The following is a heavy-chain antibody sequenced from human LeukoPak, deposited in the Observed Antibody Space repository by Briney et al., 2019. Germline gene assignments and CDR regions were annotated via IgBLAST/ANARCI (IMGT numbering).Heavy chain of an antibody. D-gene: IGHD1-7*01. V-gene: IGHV4-34*01. CDR3: ARGVTGTSQLFDY. Sequence: KPSETLSLTCAVYGGSFSAYYWSWIRQPPGKGLEGIGEINHSGTTNCNPSLKSRVTISVDTSKNQFSLKLNSVTAADTAVYFCARGVTGTSQLFDYWGQGTLVTVSS. CDR1: GGSFSAYY. CDR2: INHSGTT. J-gene: IGHJ4*02.